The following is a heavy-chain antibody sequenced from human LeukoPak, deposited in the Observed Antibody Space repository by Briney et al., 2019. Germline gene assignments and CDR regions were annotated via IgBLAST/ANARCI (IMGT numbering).Heavy chain of an antibody. CDR2: FDPEDGET. Sequence: ASVKVSCKVSGYTLTELSMHWVRQAPGKGLEWMGGFDPEDGETIYAQKFQGRVTTTEDTSTDTAYMELSSLRSEDTAVYYCATGPGGVTRLNTDYWGQGTLVTVSS. J-gene: IGHJ4*02. CDR1: GYTLTELS. D-gene: IGHD3-16*01. V-gene: IGHV1-24*01. CDR3: ATGPGGVTRLNTDY.